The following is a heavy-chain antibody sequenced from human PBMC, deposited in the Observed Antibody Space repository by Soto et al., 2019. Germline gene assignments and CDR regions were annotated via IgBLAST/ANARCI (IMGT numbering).Heavy chain of an antibody. Sequence: PSETLSLTCTVSCGSISSGDYYWSWIRQPPGKGLEWIGYIYYSGSTYYNPSLKSRVTISVDTSKNQFSLKLSSVTAADTAVYYCHRAVLHSTLTHNWSDPCGQGSLLTGS. CDR2: IYYSGST. J-gene: IGHJ5*02. CDR1: CGSISSGDYY. V-gene: IGHV4-30-4*01. D-gene: IGHD1-1*01. CDR3: HRAVLHSTLTHNWSDP.